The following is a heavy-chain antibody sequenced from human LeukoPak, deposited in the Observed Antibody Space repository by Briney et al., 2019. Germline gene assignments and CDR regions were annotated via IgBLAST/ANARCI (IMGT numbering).Heavy chain of an antibody. CDR2: IHYSGST. Sequence: PSETLSLTCTVSGGSISSYYWSWIRQPPGKGLEWIGYIHYSGSTNYNPSLKSRVTISVDTSKNQFSLKVESVTAADTAVYYCANSLYGDGYYYQYGMEVWGQGTTVTVSS. D-gene: IGHD2-21*02. CDR3: ANSLYGDGYYYQYGMEV. J-gene: IGHJ6*02. V-gene: IGHV4-59*01. CDR1: GGSISSYY.